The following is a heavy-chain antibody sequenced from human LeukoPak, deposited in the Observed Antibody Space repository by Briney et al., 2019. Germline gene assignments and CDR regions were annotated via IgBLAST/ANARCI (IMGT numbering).Heavy chain of an antibody. Sequence: GGSLRLSCAASGFTFSSYAMSWVRQAPGKGLEWVSAISGSGGSTYYADSMKGRFTISRDNSKNTLYLQMNSLRAEDTAVYYCAKDSSYSGSYHGYFDYWGQGTLVTVSS. J-gene: IGHJ4*02. CDR1: GFTFSSYA. D-gene: IGHD1-26*01. CDR2: ISGSGGST. CDR3: AKDSSYSGSYHGYFDY. V-gene: IGHV3-23*01.